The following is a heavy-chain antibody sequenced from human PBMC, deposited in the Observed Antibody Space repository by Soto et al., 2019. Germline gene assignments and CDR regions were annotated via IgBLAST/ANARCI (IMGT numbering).Heavy chain of an antibody. J-gene: IGHJ5*02. CDR1: GGTFSSYA. CDR2: IIPIFGTA. Sequence: ASVKVSCKASGGTFSSYAISWVRQAPGQGLEWMGGIIPIFGTANYAQKFQGRVTITADESTSTAYMELSSLRSEDTAVYYCARDLVADIVVVPAAGFYDPWGQGTLVTVSS. V-gene: IGHV1-69*13. CDR3: ARDLVADIVVVPAAGFYDP. D-gene: IGHD2-2*01.